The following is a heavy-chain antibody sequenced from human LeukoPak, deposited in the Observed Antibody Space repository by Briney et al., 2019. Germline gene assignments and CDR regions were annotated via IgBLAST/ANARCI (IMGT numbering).Heavy chain of an antibody. V-gene: IGHV3-74*01. Sequence: GGSLRLSGAASGFTFTTYWMHWVRQAPGKGLVWVSHINSDGSTTSYADSVKGRFTISRGNAKNTLYLQMNSLRAEDTAVYYCARDAVDTANAVWGQGTTVTVSS. CDR1: GFTFTTYW. CDR3: ARDAVDTANAV. CDR2: INSDGSTT. J-gene: IGHJ6*02. D-gene: IGHD5-18*01.